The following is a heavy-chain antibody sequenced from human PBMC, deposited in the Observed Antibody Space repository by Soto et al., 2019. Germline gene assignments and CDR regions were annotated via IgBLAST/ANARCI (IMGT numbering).Heavy chain of an antibody. CDR2: SSSNGGTT. D-gene: IGHD1-7*01. Sequence: EVQLAESGGGMVQPGGSLRLSCVASGFTFSSYDMQWVGQAPGKGLEYVSSSSSNGGTTYYGNSVKGRFTISRDNSKNTLYLQMGSLRAEDMAVYYCVRRVSGNYNYWGQGTLVTVSS. V-gene: IGHV3-64*01. CDR1: GFTFSSYD. J-gene: IGHJ4*02. CDR3: VRRVSGNYNY.